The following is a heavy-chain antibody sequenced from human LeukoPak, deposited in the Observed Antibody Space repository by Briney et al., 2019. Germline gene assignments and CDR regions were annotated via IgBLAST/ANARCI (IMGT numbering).Heavy chain of an antibody. D-gene: IGHD6-13*01. CDR2: IYHSGST. Sequence: SETLSLTCTVSTNSISSAYYWGWIRQPPGKGLEWIGSIYHSGSTYYNPSLKSRVTISVDTSKNQFSLKLSSVTAADTAVYYCARLRGIAAAPDMDVWGKGTTVTVSS. CDR1: TNSISSAYY. V-gene: IGHV4-38-2*02. CDR3: ARLRGIAAAPDMDV. J-gene: IGHJ6*03.